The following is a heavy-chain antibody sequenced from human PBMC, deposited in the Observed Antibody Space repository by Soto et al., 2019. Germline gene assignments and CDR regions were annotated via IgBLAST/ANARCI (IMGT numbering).Heavy chain of an antibody. CDR3: AREYSSGWSEFDY. Sequence: PGGSLRLSCAASGFTFSSYAMSWVRQAPGKWLEWVSAISGSGGSTYYADSVKGRFAISRDNSKNTLYLQMNSLRAEDTAVYYCAREYSSGWSEFDYWGQGTLVTVSS. J-gene: IGHJ4*02. CDR1: GFTFSSYA. V-gene: IGHV3-23*01. CDR2: ISGSGGST. D-gene: IGHD6-19*01.